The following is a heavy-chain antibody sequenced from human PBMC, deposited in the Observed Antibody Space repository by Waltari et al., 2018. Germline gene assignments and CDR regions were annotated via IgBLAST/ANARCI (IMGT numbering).Heavy chain of an antibody. D-gene: IGHD3-22*01. CDR3: ARVTTTSGAFDI. Sequence: QVQLQQSGPGLVQPSQTLPLTCAISWDSVSSNSATWNWIRQSPSRGLEWLGRTYYRSRWHNDYAVSVKSRITINPDTSKNQFSLQLNSVTPEDTAVFYCARVTTTSGAFDIWGQGTVVTVSS. CDR2: TYYRSRWHN. V-gene: IGHV6-1*01. J-gene: IGHJ3*02. CDR1: WDSVSSNSAT.